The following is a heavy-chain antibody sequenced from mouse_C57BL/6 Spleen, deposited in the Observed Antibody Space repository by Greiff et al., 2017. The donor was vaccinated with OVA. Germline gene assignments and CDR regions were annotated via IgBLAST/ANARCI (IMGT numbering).Heavy chain of an antibody. V-gene: IGHV1-22*01. CDR1: GYTFTDYN. CDR2: INPNNGGT. Sequence: VQLQQSGPELVKPGASVKMSCKASGYTFTDYNMHWVKQSHGKSLEWIGYINPNNGGTSYNQKFKGKATLTVNKSSSTAYMELRSLTSDDSAVYYCARSNGYGSSYDYWGQGTTLTVSS. CDR3: ARSNGYGSSYDY. J-gene: IGHJ2*01. D-gene: IGHD1-1*01.